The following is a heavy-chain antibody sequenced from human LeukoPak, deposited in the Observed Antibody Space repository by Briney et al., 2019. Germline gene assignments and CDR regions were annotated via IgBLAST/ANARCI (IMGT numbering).Heavy chain of an antibody. V-gene: IGHV3-48*03. Sequence: PGGSLRLSCAASGFTFSSYEMNWVRQAPGKGLEWVSYISSSGSTIYYADSVKGRFTISRDNAKNSLYLQMNSLRAEDTAVYYYAELGITMIGGFWGKGTTVTISS. CDR3: AELGITMIGGF. CDR2: ISSSGSTI. D-gene: IGHD3-10*02. CDR1: GFTFSSYE. J-gene: IGHJ6*04.